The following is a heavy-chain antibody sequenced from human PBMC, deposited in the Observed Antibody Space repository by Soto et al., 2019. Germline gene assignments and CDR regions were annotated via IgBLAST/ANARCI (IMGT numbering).Heavy chain of an antibody. V-gene: IGHV3-9*01. CDR3: AKDSGYSGYDYTGLFDY. Sequence: GGSLRLSCAAAGFTFHDYAMHWVRQVPGEGLEWVSGITWSSGTTAYADSVKGRFTISRDNAENSLYLQMSSLRAEDTALYYCAKDSGYSGYDYTGLFDYWGQGTWVTVAS. CDR2: ITWSSGTT. D-gene: IGHD5-12*01. CDR1: GFTFHDYA. J-gene: IGHJ4*02.